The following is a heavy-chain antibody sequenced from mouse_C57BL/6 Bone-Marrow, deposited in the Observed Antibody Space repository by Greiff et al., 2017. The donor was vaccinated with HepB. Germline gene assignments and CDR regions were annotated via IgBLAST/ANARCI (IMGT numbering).Heavy chain of an antibody. D-gene: IGHD1-1*01. Sequence: EVQLVESVAELVRPGASVKLSCTASGFNIKNTYMHWVKQRPEQGLEWIGRIDPANGNTKYAPKFQGKATITADTSSNTAYLQLSSLTSEDTAIYYCAICYYGSSHRNFDYWGKGTTLTVSS. CDR3: AICYYGSSHRNFDY. CDR1: GFNIKNTY. V-gene: IGHV14-3*01. J-gene: IGHJ2*01. CDR2: IDPANGNT.